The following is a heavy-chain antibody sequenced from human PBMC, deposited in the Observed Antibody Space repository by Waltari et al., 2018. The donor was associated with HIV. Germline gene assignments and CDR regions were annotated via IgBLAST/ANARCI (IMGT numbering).Heavy chain of an antibody. J-gene: IGHJ5*02. D-gene: IGHD2-2*01. CDR2: ISGSSNTI. Sequence: GKGLEWLSCISGSSNTIYYADSVKGRFTISRDNAKNSLYLQMNSLRAEDTAVYYCAKCESISCYGGSCFDPWGQGTLVTVSS. CDR3: AKCESISCYGGSCFDP. V-gene: IGHV3-48*04.